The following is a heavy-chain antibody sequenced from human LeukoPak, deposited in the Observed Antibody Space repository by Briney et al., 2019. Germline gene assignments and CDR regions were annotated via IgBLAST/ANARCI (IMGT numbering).Heavy chain of an antibody. CDR2: IIPLFGTA. CDR3: ASGSFEYWFDP. V-gene: IGHV1-69*13. CDR1: GGTFSSYA. Sequence: ASVKVSCKASGGTFSSYAISGVRQAPGQGLEWMGWIIPLFGTATYAQKFQVRVTITADESTSTAYMELSSLRSEDTSVYYCASGSFEYWFDPWGQGTLVTVSS. D-gene: IGHD3-9*01. J-gene: IGHJ5*02.